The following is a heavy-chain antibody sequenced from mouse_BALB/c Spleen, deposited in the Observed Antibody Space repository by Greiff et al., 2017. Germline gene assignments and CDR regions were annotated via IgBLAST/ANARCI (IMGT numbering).Heavy chain of an antibody. Sequence: EVKLMESGGGLVQPGGSLRLSCATSGFTFTDYYMSWVRQPPGKALEWLGFIRNKANGYTTEYSASVKGRFTISRDNSQSILYLQMNTLRAEDSATYYCARVYDYDYAMDYWGQGTSVTVSS. V-gene: IGHV7-3*02. D-gene: IGHD2-4*01. J-gene: IGHJ4*01. CDR1: GFTFTDYY. CDR2: IRNKANGYTT. CDR3: ARVYDYDYAMDY.